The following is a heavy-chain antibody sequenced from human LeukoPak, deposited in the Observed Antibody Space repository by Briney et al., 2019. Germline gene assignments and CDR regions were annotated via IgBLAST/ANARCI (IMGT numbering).Heavy chain of an antibody. D-gene: IGHD2-2*01. Sequence: GGSLRLXCSTSGFTFGDFAMKWVRRAPGRGLEWVGLIRSKVYGVTADYAASVKGRFTISRDDSKSIAYLQMNSLKIEDTAVYYCSREEYCSGTSCFDYWGQGTLVTVSS. J-gene: IGHJ4*02. CDR1: GFTFGDFA. CDR2: IRSKVYGVTA. CDR3: SREEYCSGTSCFDY. V-gene: IGHV3-49*04.